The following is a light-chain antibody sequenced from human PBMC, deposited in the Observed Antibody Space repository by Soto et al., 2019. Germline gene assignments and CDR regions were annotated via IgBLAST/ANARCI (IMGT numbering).Light chain of an antibody. CDR3: QSNDNSLTGSRV. CDR1: SSNIGAGYD. V-gene: IGLV1-40*01. Sequence: QSMLTQPPSVSGAPGQRVTISCTGSSSNIGAGYDVHWYQQLPGTAPRLLIYGNNNRPSGVPDRFSGSRSGTSASLAITGLQAEDEADYYCQSNDNSLTGSRVFGGGTKLTVL. J-gene: IGLJ2*01. CDR2: GNN.